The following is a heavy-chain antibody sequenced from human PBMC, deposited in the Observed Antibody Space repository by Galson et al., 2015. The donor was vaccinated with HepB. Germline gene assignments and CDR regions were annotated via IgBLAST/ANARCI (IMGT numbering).Heavy chain of an antibody. J-gene: IGHJ3*02. CDR3: ARNNYDKDAFDI. CDR1: GNTLTSYA. CDR2: IGAYNGNT. Sequence: SVKVSCKASGNTLTSYAISWVRQAPGQGLEWMGWIGAYNGNTNYAQRLQGRVTMTTDTSTSTAYMELRSLRSDDTAVYYCARNNYDKDAFDIWGQGTMVTVSS. V-gene: IGHV1-18*01. D-gene: IGHD1/OR15-1a*01.